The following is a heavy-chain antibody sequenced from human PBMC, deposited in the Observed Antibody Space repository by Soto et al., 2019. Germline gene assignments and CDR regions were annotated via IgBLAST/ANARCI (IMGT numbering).Heavy chain of an antibody. J-gene: IGHJ4*02. Sequence: EGSLRLSLAASGFTFSSYGMPWVRQAPGKGLEWVAVIWYDGSNKYYADSVKGRFTISRDNSKNTLYLQMNSLRAEDTAVYYCARDRGSSWSTPGYYFDYWGQGT. D-gene: IGHD6-13*01. V-gene: IGHV3-33*01. CDR3: ARDRGSSWSTPGYYFDY. CDR1: GFTFSSYG. CDR2: IWYDGSNK.